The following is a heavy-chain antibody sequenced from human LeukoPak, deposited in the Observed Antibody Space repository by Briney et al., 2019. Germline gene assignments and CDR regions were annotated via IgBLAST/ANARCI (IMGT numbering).Heavy chain of an antibody. CDR1: GGSFSGYY. Sequence: SETLSLTCAVYGGSFSGYYWSWIRQPPGKGLEWIGEINHSGSTNYNPSLKSRVTISVDTSKNQFSLKLSSVTAADTAVYYCARHVLRRYSSSWYNFDYWGQGTLVTVSS. D-gene: IGHD6-13*01. V-gene: IGHV4-34*01. J-gene: IGHJ4*02. CDR3: ARHVLRRYSSSWYNFDY. CDR2: INHSGST.